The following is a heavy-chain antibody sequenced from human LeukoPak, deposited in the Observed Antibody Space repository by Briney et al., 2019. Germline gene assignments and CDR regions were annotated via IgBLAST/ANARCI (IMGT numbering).Heavy chain of an antibody. Sequence: GGSLRLSCAASGFTFISYAMSWVRQAPGEGLEWVSAISGSGGSTYYADSVKGRFTISRDNSKNTLYLQMNSLRAEDTAIYYCAKSSHAFGAFDIWGQGTMVTVSS. D-gene: IGHD3-16*01. CDR2: ISGSGGST. CDR3: AKSSHAFGAFDI. V-gene: IGHV3-23*01. J-gene: IGHJ3*02. CDR1: GFTFISYA.